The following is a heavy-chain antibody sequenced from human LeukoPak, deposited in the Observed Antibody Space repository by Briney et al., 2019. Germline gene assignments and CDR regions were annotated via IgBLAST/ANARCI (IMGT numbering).Heavy chain of an antibody. D-gene: IGHD4-23*01. Sequence: GGSLRPSCAASGFTFSGSAMHWVRQASGKGLEWVGRIRSKANSYATAYAASVKGRFTISRDDSKNTAYLQMNSLKTEDTAVYYCALVTVYYYGMDVWGKGTTVTVSS. CDR2: IRSKANSYAT. CDR1: GFTFSGSA. V-gene: IGHV3-73*01. CDR3: ALVTVYYYGMDV. J-gene: IGHJ6*04.